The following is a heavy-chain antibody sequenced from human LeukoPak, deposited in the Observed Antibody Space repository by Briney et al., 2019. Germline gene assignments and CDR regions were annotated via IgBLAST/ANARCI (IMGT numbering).Heavy chain of an antibody. CDR1: GYTFTSYY. Sequence: ASVKVSCKASGYTFTSYYIHWVRQAPGQGPEWMGMINPSGGGTNYAQKFQGRVTMTRDTSISTAYMELSRLRSDDTAVYYCARDRGGYSYGLGNNWFDPWGQGTLVTVSS. J-gene: IGHJ5*02. V-gene: IGHV1-2*02. D-gene: IGHD5-18*01. CDR3: ARDRGGYSYGLGNNWFDP. CDR2: INPSGGGT.